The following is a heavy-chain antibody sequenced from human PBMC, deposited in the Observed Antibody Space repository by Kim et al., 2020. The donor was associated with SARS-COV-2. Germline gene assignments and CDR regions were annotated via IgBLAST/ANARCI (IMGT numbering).Heavy chain of an antibody. J-gene: IGHJ4*02. CDR3: ARHRDYYYDSSGYYDY. CDR2: IYYSGST. V-gene: IGHV4-39*01. Sequence: SETLSLTCTVSGGSISSSSYYWGWIRQPPGKGLEWIGSIYYSGSTYYNPSLKSRVTISVDTSKNQFSLKLSSVTAADTAVYYCARHRDYYYDSSGYYDYWGQGTLVTVSS. CDR1: GGSISSSSYY. D-gene: IGHD3-22*01.